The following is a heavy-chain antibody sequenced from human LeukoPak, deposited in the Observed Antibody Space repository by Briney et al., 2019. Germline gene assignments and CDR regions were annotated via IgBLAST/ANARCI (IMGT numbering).Heavy chain of an antibody. Sequence: ASVKVSCKASGYTFTGYYLHWVRQAPGQGPEWMGRINPNSGGTNYAQKFQGRVTMTRDTSINTAYMELSRLRSDDPAVYYCARETKLEWLLIFDYWGQGTLVTVSS. CDR1: GYTFTGYY. CDR3: ARETKLEWLLIFDY. D-gene: IGHD3-3*01. CDR2: INPNSGGT. V-gene: IGHV1-2*06. J-gene: IGHJ4*02.